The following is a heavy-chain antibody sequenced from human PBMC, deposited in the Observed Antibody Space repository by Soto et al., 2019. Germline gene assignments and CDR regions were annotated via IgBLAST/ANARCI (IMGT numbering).Heavy chain of an antibody. J-gene: IGHJ4*02. Sequence: EESLRLSCAASGFTFSSDSMHWFLQAPGKGLERVSYISSSSSTIYYADSVKGRFTISRDNAKNSLYLQMNSLRTEDTAVYYCAREGWPFEYWCQGTLHNVSS. CDR2: ISSSSSTI. CDR3: AREGWPFEY. CDR1: GFTFSSDS. V-gene: IGHV3-48*01.